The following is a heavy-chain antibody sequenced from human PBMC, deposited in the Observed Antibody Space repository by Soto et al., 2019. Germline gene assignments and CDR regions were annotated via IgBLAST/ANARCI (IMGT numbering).Heavy chain of an antibody. J-gene: IGHJ4*02. CDR1: GGSISSSNW. CDR3: ARDRGSGSSSWYYFEY. V-gene: IGHV4-4*02. Sequence: PSETLSLTCAVSGGSISSSNWWSWVRQPPGKGLEWIGEIYHSGSTNYNPSLKSRVTISVDKSKNQFSLKLSSVTAADTAVYYCARDRGSGSSSWYYFEYWGQGTLVTVSS. CDR2: IYHSGST. D-gene: IGHD6-13*01.